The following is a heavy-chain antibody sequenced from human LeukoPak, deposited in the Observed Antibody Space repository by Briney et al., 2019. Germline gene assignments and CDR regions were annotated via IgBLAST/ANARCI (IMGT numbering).Heavy chain of an antibody. CDR3: ARAGRVVVAATHLDY. CDR1: GYTFTSYY. J-gene: IGHJ4*02. CDR2: INPSGGST. Sequence: GASVKVSCKASGYTFTSYYLHWVRQAPGQGLEWMGIINPSGGSTSYAQKFQGRVTMTRDTSTRTVYMELSSLRSEGTAVYYCARAGRVVVAATHLDYWGQGNLVTVSS. V-gene: IGHV1-46*03. D-gene: IGHD2-15*01.